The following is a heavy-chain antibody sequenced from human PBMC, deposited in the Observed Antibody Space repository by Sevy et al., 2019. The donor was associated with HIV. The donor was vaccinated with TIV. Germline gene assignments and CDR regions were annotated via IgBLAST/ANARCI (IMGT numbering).Heavy chain of an antibody. CDR2: ISSSSSTI. J-gene: IGHJ4*02. CDR3: ARDSPKVVASTTPDY. CDR1: GFTFSSYS. V-gene: IGHV3-48*01. D-gene: IGHD2-15*01. Sequence: GGSLRLSCAASGFTFSSYSMNWVRQAPGKGLEWVSYISSSSSTIYYADSVKGRFTISRDNARNSLYQQMNSLRAEDTAVYYCARDSPKVVASTTPDYWGQGTLVTVSS.